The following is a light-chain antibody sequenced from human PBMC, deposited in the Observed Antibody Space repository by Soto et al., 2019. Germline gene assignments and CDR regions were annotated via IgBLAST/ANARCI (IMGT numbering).Light chain of an antibody. CDR2: AAS. CDR3: QHLYSFPLS. J-gene: IGKJ4*01. CDR1: QSISSY. Sequence: DIQMTQSPSSLSASVGDRVTITCRASQSISSYLNWYQQKPGKAPKLLIYAASSLQSGVPSRFSGGGSGTDFALTSSSLQPEDFATYYCQHLYSFPLSFGGGTKVDIK. V-gene: IGKV1-39*01.